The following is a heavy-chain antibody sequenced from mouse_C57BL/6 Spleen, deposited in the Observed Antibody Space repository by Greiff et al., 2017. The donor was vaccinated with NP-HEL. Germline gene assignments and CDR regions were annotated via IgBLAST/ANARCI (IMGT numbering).Heavy chain of an antibody. CDR3: ARSYYDYAWFAY. Sequence: VKLQESGAELVKLGASVKLSCKASGYTFTSYWMHWVKQRPGQGLEWIGMIHPNSGSTNYNEKFKSKATLTVDKSSSTAYMQLSSLTSEDSAVYYCARSYYDYAWFAYWGQGTLVTVSA. CDR2: IHPNSGST. J-gene: IGHJ3*01. CDR1: GYTFTSYW. D-gene: IGHD2-4*01. V-gene: IGHV1-64*01.